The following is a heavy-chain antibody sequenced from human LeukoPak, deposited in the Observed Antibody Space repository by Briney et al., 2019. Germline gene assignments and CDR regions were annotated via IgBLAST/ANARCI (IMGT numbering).Heavy chain of an antibody. D-gene: IGHD5-18*01. CDR2: IRSIAYGGTT. J-gene: IGHJ6*02. CDR1: GFTLGDHA. V-gene: IGHV3-49*04. Sequence: GGSLRLSCTPSGFTLGDHAMSWVRQAPGKGLGWVGFIRSIAYGGTTEYAASVKGRFIISRDDSKSIAYLQMNSLKTEDTAVYYCTRGPIQVWLYYGMDVWGQGTTVIVSS. CDR3: TRGPIQVWLYYGMDV.